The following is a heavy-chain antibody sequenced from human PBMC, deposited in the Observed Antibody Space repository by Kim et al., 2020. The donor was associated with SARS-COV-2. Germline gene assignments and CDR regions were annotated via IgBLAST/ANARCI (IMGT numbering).Heavy chain of an antibody. D-gene: IGHD4-17*01. CDR2: ISYDGSNK. V-gene: IGHV3-30*18. CDR3: AKGSTRPLYYYYYGMDV. J-gene: IGHJ6*02. CDR1: GFTFSSYG. Sequence: GGSLRLSCAASGFTFSSYGMHWVRQAPGKGLEWVAVISYDGSNKYYADSVKGRFTISRDNSKNTLYLQMNSLRAEDTAVYYCAKGSTRPLYYYYYGMDVWGQGTTVTVSS.